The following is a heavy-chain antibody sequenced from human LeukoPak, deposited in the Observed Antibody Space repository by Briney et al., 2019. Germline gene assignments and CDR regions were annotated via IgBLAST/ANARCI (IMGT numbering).Heavy chain of an antibody. CDR2: IYYSGST. J-gene: IGHJ4*02. Sequence: PSETLSLTCTVSGGSISSSSYYWGWIRQPPGKGLEWIGSIYYSGSTYYSPSLKSRVTISVDTSKNQFSLKLSSVTAADTAVYYCASGIAAAGTDYWGQGTLVTVSS. V-gene: IGHV4-39*07. D-gene: IGHD6-13*01. CDR1: GGSISSSSYY. CDR3: ASGIAAAGTDY.